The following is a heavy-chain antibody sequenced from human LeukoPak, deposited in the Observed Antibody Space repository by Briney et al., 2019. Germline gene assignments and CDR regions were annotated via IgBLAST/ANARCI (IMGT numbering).Heavy chain of an antibody. Sequence: ASVKVSCKASGYTFTGYYMHWVRQAPGQGLEWMGRINPNSGGTNYAQKFQGRVTMTRDTSISTAYRELSRLRSDDTAVYYCARARGDYGDYYFDYWGQGTLVTVSS. D-gene: IGHD4-17*01. V-gene: IGHV1-2*06. CDR3: ARARGDYGDYYFDY. CDR2: INPNSGGT. J-gene: IGHJ4*02. CDR1: GYTFTGYY.